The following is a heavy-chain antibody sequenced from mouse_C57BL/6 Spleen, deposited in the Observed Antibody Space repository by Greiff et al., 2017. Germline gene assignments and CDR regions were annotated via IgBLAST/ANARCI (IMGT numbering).Heavy chain of an antibody. CDR2: INPNSGTT. V-gene: IGHV1-39*01. CDR3: ARRASSDWYFDV. J-gene: IGHJ1*03. D-gene: IGHD1-1*01. CDR1: GYSFTDYN. Sequence: VQLQQSGPELVKPGASVKISCKASGYSFTDYNMNWVQQSTGKSLEWIGVINPNSGTTSYNQKFKGKATLTVDQSSSTDYMQLNSLPSEDSAVYCCARRASSDWYFDVWGTGTTVTVSS.